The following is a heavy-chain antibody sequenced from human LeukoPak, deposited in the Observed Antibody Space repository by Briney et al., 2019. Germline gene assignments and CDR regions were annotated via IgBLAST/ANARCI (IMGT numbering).Heavy chain of an antibody. Sequence: ASVKVSCKASGYTFTGYYMHWVRQAPGQGLEWMGWINPNSGGTNYAQKFQGRVTMTRDTSISTAYMELSRLRSDDTAVYYCARDRDSSSWSLDYWGQGTLVTVSS. D-gene: IGHD6-13*01. J-gene: IGHJ4*02. CDR2: INPNSGGT. CDR3: ARDRDSSSWSLDY. CDR1: GYTFTGYY. V-gene: IGHV1-2*02.